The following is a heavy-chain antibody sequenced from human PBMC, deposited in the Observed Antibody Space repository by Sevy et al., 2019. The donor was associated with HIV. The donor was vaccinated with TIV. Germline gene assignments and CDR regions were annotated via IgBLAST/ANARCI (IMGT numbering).Heavy chain of an antibody. CDR1: GYTFTGYY. V-gene: IGHV1-2*02. CDR3: SSVRVGYCSSTSCLSYYYYGMDV. CDR2: INPNSGGS. D-gene: IGHD2-2*03. Sequence: ASVKVSCKASGYTFTGYYMHWVRQAPGQGLEWMGWINPNSGGSNYAQKFQGRVTMTRETSIGTAYMELSRLKSDDTAVYYCSSVRVGYCSSTSCLSYYYYGMDVWGQGTTVTVSS. J-gene: IGHJ6*02.